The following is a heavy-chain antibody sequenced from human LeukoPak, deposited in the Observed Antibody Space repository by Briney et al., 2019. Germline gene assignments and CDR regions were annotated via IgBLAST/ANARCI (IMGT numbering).Heavy chain of an antibody. CDR2: ISAYNGNT. D-gene: IGHD3-3*01. CDR1: GYTFATYD. V-gene: IGHV1-18*01. J-gene: IGHJ4*02. Sequence: ASVKVSCKASGYTFATYDINWVRQVPGQGLEWMGWISAYNGNTNYAQKLQGRVTMTTDTSTSTAYMELRSLRSDDTAVYYCARDTSFDWSGYGYWGQGTLVTVSS. CDR3: ARDTSFDWSGYGY.